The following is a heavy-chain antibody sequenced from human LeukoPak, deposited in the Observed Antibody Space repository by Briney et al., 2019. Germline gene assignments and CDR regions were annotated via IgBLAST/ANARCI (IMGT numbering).Heavy chain of an antibody. D-gene: IGHD6-6*01. CDR2: INHSGST. CDR3: ARRAPRIAARPFGWFDP. V-gene: IGHV4-34*01. CDR1: GGSFSGYY. Sequence: PSETLSLTCAVYGGSFSGYYWSWIRQPPGKGLEWIGEINHSGSTNYNPSLKSRVTISVDTSKNQFSLKLSSVTAADTAVYYCARRAPRIAARPFGWFDPWGQGTLVTVSS. J-gene: IGHJ5*02.